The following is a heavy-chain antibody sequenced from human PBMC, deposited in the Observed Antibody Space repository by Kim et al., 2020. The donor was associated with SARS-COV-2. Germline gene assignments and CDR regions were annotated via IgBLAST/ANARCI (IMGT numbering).Heavy chain of an antibody. CDR1: GYTFSNYD. CDR3: ARGPAWNGGPYYFDY. CDR2: MNPNRGNT. V-gene: IGHV1-8*01. D-gene: IGHD1-1*01. Sequence: ASVKVSCKASGYTFSNYDINWVRQATGQGLEWMGWMNPNRGNTGYAQKFQGRVTMTSNTSTSTAYMDMSSLRSEDTAVYYCARGPAWNGGPYYFDYWGRGTLVTVSS. J-gene: IGHJ4*02.